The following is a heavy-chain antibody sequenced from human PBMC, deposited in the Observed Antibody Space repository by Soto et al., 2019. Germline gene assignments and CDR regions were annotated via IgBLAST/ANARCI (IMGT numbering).Heavy chain of an antibody. J-gene: IGHJ4*02. Sequence: GSLRLSCAASGFTFSSYAMSWVSQAPGKGLEWVSAISGSGGSTYYADSVKGRFTISRDNSKNTLYLQMNSLRAEDTAVYYCAKSKWLQFHLDYWGQGTLVTVSS. CDR2: ISGSGGST. CDR1: GFTFSSYA. V-gene: IGHV3-23*01. CDR3: AKSKWLQFHLDY. D-gene: IGHD5-12*01.